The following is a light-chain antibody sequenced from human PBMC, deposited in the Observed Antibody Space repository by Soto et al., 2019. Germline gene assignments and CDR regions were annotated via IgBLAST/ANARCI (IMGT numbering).Light chain of an antibody. Sequence: SALTQPPSASGSPGQSVTISCTGTSSDVGAYNYVCWYQQHPGKAPKLIISEVTKRPSEVPDRFSGSKSGNTASLTVTGLQAEDEADYYCSSYAGSNNPWVFGGGTKLTVL. CDR1: SSDVGAYNY. CDR2: EVT. V-gene: IGLV2-8*01. CDR3: SSYAGSNNPWV. J-gene: IGLJ3*02.